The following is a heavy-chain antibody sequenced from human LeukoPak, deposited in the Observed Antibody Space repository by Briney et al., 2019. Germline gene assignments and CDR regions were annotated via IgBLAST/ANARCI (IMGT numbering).Heavy chain of an antibody. CDR1: GFTFSSYS. Sequence: GGSLRLSCAASGFTFSSYSMNWVRQAPGKGLEWVSSISSSSYIYYADSVKGRFTISRDNAKNSLYLQMNSLRAEDTAVYYCARDRGGMVRGVITYYYYYGMDVWGKGTTVTVSS. J-gene: IGHJ6*04. CDR2: ISSSSYI. CDR3: ARDRGGMVRGVITYYYYYGMDV. V-gene: IGHV3-21*01. D-gene: IGHD3-10*01.